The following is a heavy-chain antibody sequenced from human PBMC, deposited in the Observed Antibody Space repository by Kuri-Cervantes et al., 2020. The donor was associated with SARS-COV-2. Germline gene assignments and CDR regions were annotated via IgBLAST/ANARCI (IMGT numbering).Heavy chain of an antibody. CDR1: GFTFSNYG. V-gene: IGHV3-33*01. CDR2: IWYDGSNK. D-gene: IGHD4-17*01. J-gene: IGHJ4*02. Sequence: GESLKISCAASGFTFSNYGMHWVRQAPGKGLEWVADIWYDGSNKYYADAVKGRFAISRDNSKNILYLQMNSLRVEDTAVYYCARGPSYGDFRRSDSWGQGTLVTVSS. CDR3: ARGPSYGDFRRSDS.